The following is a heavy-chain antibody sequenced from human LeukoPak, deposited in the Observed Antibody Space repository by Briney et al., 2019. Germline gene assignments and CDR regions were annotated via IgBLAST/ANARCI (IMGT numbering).Heavy chain of an antibody. CDR3: ARRSGIAVAGAFDY. V-gene: IGHV3-48*03. J-gene: IGHJ4*02. CDR1: GFTFSSYE. D-gene: IGHD6-19*01. Sequence: GALRLSCAASGFTFSSYEMSWVRQAPGKGLEWVSYISSSGSTIYYADSVKGRFTISRDNAKNSLYLQMNSLRAEDTAVYYCARRSGIAVAGAFDYWGQGTLVTVSS. CDR2: ISSSGSTI.